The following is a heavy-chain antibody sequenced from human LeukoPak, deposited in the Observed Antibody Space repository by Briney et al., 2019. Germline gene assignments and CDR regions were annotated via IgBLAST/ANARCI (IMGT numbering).Heavy chain of an antibody. V-gene: IGHV1-2*02. J-gene: IGHJ4*02. CDR1: IYTHRVYY. Sequence: GPSVKLLCNSSIYTHRVYYVQCARRAPGQGLEWMGWINPNSCGTHCAQEFQGRDTMTRDTCISTAYMELSRLRSDDTAVDYCAREEPKLGYCSSTRCLYFDYWGQGTLVTVSS. D-gene: IGHD2-2*01. CDR3: AREEPKLGYCSSTRCLYFDY. CDR2: INPNSCGT.